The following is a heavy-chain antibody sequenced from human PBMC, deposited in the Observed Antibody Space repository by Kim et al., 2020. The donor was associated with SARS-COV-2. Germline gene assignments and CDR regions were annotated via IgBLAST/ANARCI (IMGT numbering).Heavy chain of an antibody. V-gene: IGHV3-30*02. CDR3: AKMTAAAGHDY. Sequence: KYYADSVKGRFTISRDNSKKTLYLQMNSLRAEDTAVYYCAKMTAAAGHDYWGQGTLVTVSS. D-gene: IGHD6-13*01. CDR2: K. J-gene: IGHJ4*02.